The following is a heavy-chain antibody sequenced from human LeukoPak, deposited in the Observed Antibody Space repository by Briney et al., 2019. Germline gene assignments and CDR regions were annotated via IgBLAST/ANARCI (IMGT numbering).Heavy chain of an antibody. D-gene: IGHD2-2*01. CDR1: GVSISSGSYY. Sequence: SQTLSLTCTVSGVSISSGSYYWSWIPQPAGKGLEWIGRIYSSGSTNYNPSLKSRVTISVHTSQNQFSLKLSSVTAADTAVYYCARDIVLVQDANYYYYYGMDVWGQGTTVTVSS. J-gene: IGHJ6*02. V-gene: IGHV4-61*02. CDR3: ARDIVLVQDANYYYYYGMDV. CDR2: IYSSGST.